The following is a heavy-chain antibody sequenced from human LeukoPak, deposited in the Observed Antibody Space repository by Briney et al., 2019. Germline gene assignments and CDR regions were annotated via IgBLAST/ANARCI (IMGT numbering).Heavy chain of an antibody. CDR3: AKRDDSSGYRYYFDY. Sequence: EGSLRLSCAASGFTFSSYAMSWVRQAPGKGLEWVSAISGSGGSTYYADSVKGRFTISRDNSKNTLYLQMNSLRAEDTAVYYCAKRDDSSGYRYYFDYWGQGTLVTVSS. CDR1: GFTFSSYA. D-gene: IGHD3-22*01. J-gene: IGHJ4*02. CDR2: ISGSGGST. V-gene: IGHV3-23*01.